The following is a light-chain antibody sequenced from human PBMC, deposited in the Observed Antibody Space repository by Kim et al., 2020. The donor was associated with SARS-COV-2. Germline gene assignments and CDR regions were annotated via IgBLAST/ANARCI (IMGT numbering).Light chain of an antibody. CDR3: QQYNSYSSLT. V-gene: IGKV1-5*03. CDR1: QSISSW. Sequence: DIQMTQSPSTLSASVGDRVTITCRASQSISSWLAWYQQKPGKAPNLLIYKASSLESGVPSRFSGSGSGTEFTLTISSLQPDDFATYYCQQYNSYSSLTFGGGTKVDIK. CDR2: KAS. J-gene: IGKJ4*01.